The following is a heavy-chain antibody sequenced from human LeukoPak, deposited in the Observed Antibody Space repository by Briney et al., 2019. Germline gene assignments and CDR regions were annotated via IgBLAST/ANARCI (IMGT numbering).Heavy chain of an antibody. CDR3: ARRAVVPAATQQFHP. Sequence: SETLSLTCAVYGGSFSGYYWSWIRQPPGKGLEWIGEINHSGSTNHNPSLKSRVTISVDTSKNQFSLKLSSVTAADTAVYYCARRAVVPAATQQFHPWGQGTLVTVSS. V-gene: IGHV4-34*01. CDR1: GGSFSGYY. D-gene: IGHD2-2*01. CDR2: INHSGST. J-gene: IGHJ5*02.